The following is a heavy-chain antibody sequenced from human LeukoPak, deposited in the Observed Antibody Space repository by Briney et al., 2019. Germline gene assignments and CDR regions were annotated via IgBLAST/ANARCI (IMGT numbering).Heavy chain of an antibody. CDR3: AKDPLLRYFDWLSIGD. Sequence: PGGSLRLSCAASGFTFSSYAMSWVRQAPGKGLEWVSAISGGGGSTYYADSVKGRFTVSRDNSKNTLYLQMNSLRAEDTAVYYCAKDPLLRYFDWLSIGDWGQGTLVTVSS. V-gene: IGHV3-23*01. J-gene: IGHJ4*02. D-gene: IGHD3-9*01. CDR1: GFTFSSYA. CDR2: ISGGGGST.